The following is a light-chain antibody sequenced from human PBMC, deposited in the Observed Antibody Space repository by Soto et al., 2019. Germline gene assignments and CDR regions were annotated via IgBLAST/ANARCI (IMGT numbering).Light chain of an antibody. CDR1: SSDVGGYNY. V-gene: IGLV2-14*01. Sequence: QSALTQPASVSGSPGQSITISCTGTSSDVGGYNYVSWCQQHPGKAPKLMIYEVSNRPSGVSNRFSGSKSGNTASLTISGLQAEDEADYYCSSYTSSRTLVFGGGTKVTVL. CDR3: SSYTSSRTLV. J-gene: IGLJ2*01. CDR2: EVS.